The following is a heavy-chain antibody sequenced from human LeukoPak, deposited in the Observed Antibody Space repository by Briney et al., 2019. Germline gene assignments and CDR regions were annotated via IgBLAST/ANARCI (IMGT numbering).Heavy chain of an antibody. Sequence: ASETLSLTCAVSGGSISSSNWWNWVRQPPGKGLEWIGEIYHSGSTNYNPSLKSRVTISVDKSKNQFSLKLSSVTAADTAVYYCARRDSYGRNFDYWGQGTLVTVSS. V-gene: IGHV4-4*02. CDR2: IYHSGST. CDR3: ARRDSYGRNFDY. D-gene: IGHD5-18*01. CDR1: GGSISSSNW. J-gene: IGHJ4*02.